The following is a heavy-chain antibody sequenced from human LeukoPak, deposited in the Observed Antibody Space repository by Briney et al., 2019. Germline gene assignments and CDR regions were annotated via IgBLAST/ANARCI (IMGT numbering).Heavy chain of an antibody. CDR3: ARGTGYPTFYYYYYMDV. D-gene: IGHD6-25*01. J-gene: IGHJ6*03. CDR2: IYYSGST. CDR1: GGPISSYY. V-gene: IGHV4-59*01. Sequence: SETLSLTCTVSGGPISSYYWSWIRQPPGKGLEWIGYIYYSGSTNYNPSLKSRVTISVDTSKNQFSLKLSSVTAADTAVYYCARGTGYPTFYYYYYMDVWGKGTTVTISS.